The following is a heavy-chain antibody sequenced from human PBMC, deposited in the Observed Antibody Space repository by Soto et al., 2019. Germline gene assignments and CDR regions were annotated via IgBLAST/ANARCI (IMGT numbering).Heavy chain of an antibody. CDR1: GFTFSSYA. Sequence: ESGGGVVQPGRSLRLSCAASGFTFSSYAMHWVRQAPGKGLEWVAVISYDGSNKYYADSVKGRFTISRDNSKNTLYLQMNSLRAEDTAVYYCARDLGYSSSWYESAFDIWGQGTMVTVSS. CDR2: ISYDGSNK. D-gene: IGHD6-13*01. V-gene: IGHV3-30-3*01. J-gene: IGHJ3*02. CDR3: ARDLGYSSSWYESAFDI.